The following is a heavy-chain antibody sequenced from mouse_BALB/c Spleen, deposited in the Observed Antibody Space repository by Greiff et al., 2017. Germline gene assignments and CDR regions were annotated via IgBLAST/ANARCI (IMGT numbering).Heavy chain of an antibody. CDR3: ARHDGYLWYFDV. J-gene: IGHJ1*01. V-gene: IGHV2-6-2*01. CDR1: GFSLTSYG. Sequence: VMLVESGPDLVAPSQSLSITCTVSGFSLTSYGVHWVRQPPGKGLEWLVVIWSDGSTTYNSALKSRLSISKDNSKSQVFLKMNSLQTDDTAMYYCARHDGYLWYFDVWGAETTVTVSS. D-gene: IGHD2-3*01. CDR2: IWSDGST.